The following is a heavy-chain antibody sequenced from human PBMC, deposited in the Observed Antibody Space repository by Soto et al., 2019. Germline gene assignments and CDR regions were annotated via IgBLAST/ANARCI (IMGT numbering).Heavy chain of an antibody. D-gene: IGHD1-26*01. V-gene: IGHV3-66*01. J-gene: IGHJ6*04. CDR1: GFIVSSHY. CDR2: IQSGGST. Sequence: GESRRHSCAASGFIVSSHYMNWFRQAPGKGLEWVSLIQSGGSTFYADSVKGRFTISRDNSKNTLFLQMNSLRVEDTAMYYCSRDDVYCCCGGYYGVPKSVSSRGSTVIVSA. CDR3: SRDDVYCCCGGYYGVPKSV.